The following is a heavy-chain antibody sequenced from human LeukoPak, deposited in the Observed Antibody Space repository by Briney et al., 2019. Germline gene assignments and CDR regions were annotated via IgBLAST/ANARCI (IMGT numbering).Heavy chain of an antibody. Sequence: SETLSLTCTVSGGSISSSSYYWGWIRQPPGKGLEWIGSIYYSGSTYYNPSLKSRVTISVDTSKNQFSLKLSSVTAADTAVYYCARRGCSGGSCYFDYWGQGTLVTVSS. J-gene: IGHJ4*02. D-gene: IGHD2-15*01. CDR3: ARRGCSGGSCYFDY. CDR2: IYYSGST. CDR1: GGSISSSSYY. V-gene: IGHV4-39*01.